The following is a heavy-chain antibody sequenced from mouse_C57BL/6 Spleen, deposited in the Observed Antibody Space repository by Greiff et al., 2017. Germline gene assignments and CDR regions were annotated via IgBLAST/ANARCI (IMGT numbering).Heavy chain of an antibody. CDR3: ARGNYCGSSLWYFDV. V-gene: IGHV1-47*01. Sequence: VQLQQSGAELVKPGASVKMSCKASGYTFTTYPIEWVKQNHGKSLEWIGNFHPYNDDTKYNEKFKGKATLTVEKSSSTVYLELSRLTSDDSAVYYCARGNYCGSSLWYFDVWGTGTTVTVSS. CDR2: FHPYNDDT. J-gene: IGHJ1*03. CDR1: GYTFTTYP. D-gene: IGHD1-1*01.